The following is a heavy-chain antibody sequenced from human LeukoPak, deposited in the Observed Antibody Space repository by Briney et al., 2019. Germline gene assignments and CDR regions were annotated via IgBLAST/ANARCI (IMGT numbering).Heavy chain of an antibody. V-gene: IGHV4-39*01. CDR3: ASYDILTGYYKGRFRY. CDR2: IYYSGST. CDR1: GGSISSSSYY. Sequence: PSETLSLTCTVSGGSISSSSYYWGWIRQPPGKGLEWIGSIYYSGSTYYNPSLKSRVTISVDTSKNQFSLKLSSVAAADTAVYYCASYDILTGYYKGRFRYWGQGTLVTVSS. D-gene: IGHD3-9*01. J-gene: IGHJ4*02.